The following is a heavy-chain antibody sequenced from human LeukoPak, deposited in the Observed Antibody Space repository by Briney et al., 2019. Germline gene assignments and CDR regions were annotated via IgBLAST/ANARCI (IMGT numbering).Heavy chain of an antibody. CDR3: ATTDTAMFTGGYRY. J-gene: IGHJ4*02. D-gene: IGHD5-18*01. CDR2: INHSGST. V-gene: IGHV4-34*01. CDR1: GGSFSGYY. Sequence: PSETLSLICAVYGGSFSGYYWSWIRQPPGKGLEWIGEINHSGSTNYNPSLKSRVTISVDTSKNQISLKLSSVTAADTAVYYCATTDTAMFTGGYRYWGQGTLVTVSS.